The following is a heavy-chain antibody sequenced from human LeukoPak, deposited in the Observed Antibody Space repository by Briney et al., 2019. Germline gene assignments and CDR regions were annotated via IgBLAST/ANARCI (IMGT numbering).Heavy chain of an antibody. CDR3: AGEGHYYDSTGYYYGGEDY. Sequence: SETLSLTCAVSGYSISSYYWSWIRQPAGKGLEWIGRIYTRGSTNYNPSLKSRVTMSADMSKNQFSLKLSSVTAADAAVYYCAGEGHYYDSTGYYYGGEDYWGQGTLVTVSS. D-gene: IGHD3-22*01. CDR1: GYSISSYY. J-gene: IGHJ4*02. CDR2: IYTRGST. V-gene: IGHV4-4*07.